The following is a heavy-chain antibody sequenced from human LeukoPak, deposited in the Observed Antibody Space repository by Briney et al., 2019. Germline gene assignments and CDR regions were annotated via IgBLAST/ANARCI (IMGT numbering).Heavy chain of an antibody. D-gene: IGHD6-6*01. V-gene: IGHV3-74*01. CDR1: GFSFSGHW. J-gene: IGHJ4*02. CDR3: ARGPNSNWSGLDF. Sequence: GGSLRLSCTASGFSFSGHWMHWARQLPGKGLVWVSRISPTGSTTSYADSVKGRFTVSRDNAKNTLYLQVNNLRAEDTAVYYRARGPNSNWSGLDFWGQGTLLTVSS. CDR2: ISPTGSTT.